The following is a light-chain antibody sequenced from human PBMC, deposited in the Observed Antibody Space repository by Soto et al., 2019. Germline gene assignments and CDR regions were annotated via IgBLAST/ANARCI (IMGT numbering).Light chain of an antibody. CDR1: QSVSTN. V-gene: IGKV3-15*01. J-gene: IGKJ1*01. Sequence: ETVMTQSPATLSVSPGERAIVSCRASQSVSTNLAWFQQKPGQAPRLLIYGASIRATDIPARFSGSGSGTEVTLTISSLQSEDFAVYYCHQYHNWPRAFGQGTKMEIK. CDR3: HQYHNWPRA. CDR2: GAS.